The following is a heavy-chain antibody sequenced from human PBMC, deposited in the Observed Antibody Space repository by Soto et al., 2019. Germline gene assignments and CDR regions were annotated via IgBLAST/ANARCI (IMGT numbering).Heavy chain of an antibody. CDR1: GFTFSNFW. CDR3: ARDRAYSALGY. D-gene: IGHD4-4*01. V-gene: IGHV3-7*03. Sequence: GGSLRLSCAASGFTFSNFWMAWVRQAPGKGLEWVANINEDGSQTYYGDPVRGRFTITRDNAKTSLFLQMNSLRAEDTAVYYCARDRAYSALGYWGQGTLVTVSS. J-gene: IGHJ4*02. CDR2: INEDGSQT.